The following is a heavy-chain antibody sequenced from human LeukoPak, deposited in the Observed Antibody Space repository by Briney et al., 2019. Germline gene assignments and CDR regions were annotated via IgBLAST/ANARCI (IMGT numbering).Heavy chain of an antibody. D-gene: IGHD6-19*01. CDR1: GYTFTSYG. Sequence: ASVKVSCKASGYTFTSYGISWVRQAPGQGLEWMGWISAYNGNTNYVQKLQGRVTMTTDTSTSTAYMELRSLRSDDTAVYYCARDPSQWLVRAEYFQHWGQGTLVTVSS. CDR3: ARDPSQWLVRAEYFQH. V-gene: IGHV1-18*04. J-gene: IGHJ1*01. CDR2: ISAYNGNT.